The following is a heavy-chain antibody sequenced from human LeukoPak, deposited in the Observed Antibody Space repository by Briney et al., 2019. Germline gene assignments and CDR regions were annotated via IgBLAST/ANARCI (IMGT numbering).Heavy chain of an antibody. J-gene: IGHJ5*02. CDR3: ARDQDIVVVVAALRQREMGGFDP. V-gene: IGHV1-8*01. CDR1: GYTFTNYD. D-gene: IGHD2-15*01. Sequence: ASVKVSCKASGYTFTNYDINWVRQATGQGPEWMAGMNPKSGNTGYAQKFQGRVTMTRNTSISTAYMELSSLRSDDTAVYYCARDQDIVVVVAALRQREMGGFDPWGQGTLVTVSS. CDR2: MNPKSGNT.